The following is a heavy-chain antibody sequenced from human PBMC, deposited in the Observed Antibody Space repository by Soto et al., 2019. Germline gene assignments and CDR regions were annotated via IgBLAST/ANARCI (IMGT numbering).Heavy chain of an antibody. Sequence: GSLRLSCAASGFTFSIYGMHWVLQAPCKGLEWVAVIWYDGSNKYYADSVKGRFTISRDNSKNTLYLQMNSLRAGDTAVYYCASDSSGYVAPFDYWGQGTLVTVSS. D-gene: IGHD3-22*01. J-gene: IGHJ4*02. CDR1: GFTFSIYG. V-gene: IGHV3-33*01. CDR3: ASDSSGYVAPFDY. CDR2: IWYDGSNK.